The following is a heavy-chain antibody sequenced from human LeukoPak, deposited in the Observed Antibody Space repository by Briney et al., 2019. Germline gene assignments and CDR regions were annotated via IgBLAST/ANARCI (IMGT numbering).Heavy chain of an antibody. V-gene: IGHV3-48*03. CDR2: ISGTDRTT. Sequence: GDSLRLSCAASGFDFSAYEMNWVRQAPGKGLEWVSYISGTDRTTSYADSVRGRFTISRDNAKNSLYRQMNSLRAEDTALYYCTTLGYHLDSWGQGALVTVSS. CDR1: GFDFSAYE. CDR3: TTLGYHLDS. J-gene: IGHJ4*02. D-gene: IGHD3-22*01.